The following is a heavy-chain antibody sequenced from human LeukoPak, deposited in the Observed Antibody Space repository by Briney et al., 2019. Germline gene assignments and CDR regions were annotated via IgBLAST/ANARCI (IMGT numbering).Heavy chain of an antibody. J-gene: IGHJ4*02. CDR3: ARTYYDILTGIRDFDY. V-gene: IGHV3-72*01. CDR1: GFPFSDHY. CDR2: TRNKARSYTT. Sequence: GGSLRLSCAASGFPFSDHYMDWVRQAPGKGLEWVGRTRNKARSYTTDYAASVKGRFTISRDASKNSAYLQMNSLKTEDTAVYYCARTYYDILTGIRDFDYWGQGTLVTVSS. D-gene: IGHD3-9*01.